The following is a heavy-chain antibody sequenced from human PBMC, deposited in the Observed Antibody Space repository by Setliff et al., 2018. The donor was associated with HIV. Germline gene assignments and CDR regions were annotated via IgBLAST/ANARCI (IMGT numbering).Heavy chain of an antibody. CDR3: ARDTCDTPSCYAGPRFVY. J-gene: IGHJ4*02. Sequence: GGSLRLSCEASGFRVTDTYMAWVRQAPGKGLEWVANIKQDGTDKYYVDSVRGRFTISRNNARNSLFLQMNSLRVEDTAVYYCARDTCDTPSCYAGPRFVYWGQGNLVTVSS. V-gene: IGHV3-7*01. CDR1: GFRVTDTY. D-gene: IGHD2-2*01. CDR2: IKQDGTDK.